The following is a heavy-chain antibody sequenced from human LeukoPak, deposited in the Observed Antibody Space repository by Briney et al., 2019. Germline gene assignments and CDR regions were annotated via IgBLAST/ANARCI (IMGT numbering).Heavy chain of an antibody. J-gene: IGHJ3*02. D-gene: IGHD6-6*01. CDR1: GFTFNTYN. V-gene: IGHV3-21*01. Sequence: GGSLRLSCAASGFTFNTYNMNWVRQAPGKGLEWVSSISSSSSYIYYADSVKGRFTISRDNAKNSLYLQMNSLRAEDTAVYYCARSSSSTVAAFDIWGQGTMVTVSS. CDR3: ARSSSSTVAAFDI. CDR2: ISSSSSYI.